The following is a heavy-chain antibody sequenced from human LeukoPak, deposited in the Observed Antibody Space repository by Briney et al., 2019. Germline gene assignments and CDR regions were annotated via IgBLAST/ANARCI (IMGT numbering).Heavy chain of an antibody. CDR1: GYTFTGYY. D-gene: IGHD6-13*01. CDR2: INPNSGGT. V-gene: IGHV1-2*02. Sequence: ASVKVSCKASGYTFTGYYVHWVRQAPGQGLEWMGWINPNSGGTNYAQKFQGRVTMTRDTSISTAYMELSRLRSDDTAVYYCARVGYSRSPFDYWGQGTLVTVSS. CDR3: ARVGYSRSPFDY. J-gene: IGHJ4*02.